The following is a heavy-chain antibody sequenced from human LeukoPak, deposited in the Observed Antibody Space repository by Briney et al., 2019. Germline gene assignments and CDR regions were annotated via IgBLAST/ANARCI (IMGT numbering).Heavy chain of an antibody. CDR2: INPSGGST. CDR3: ARQGTYSSAIGMGY. J-gene: IGHJ4*02. Sequence: ASVNVSFTASGYTFNNHYMYWVRQAPGQGLEWMGVINPSGGSTSYAQKFQGRVTMTRDTSTRTVYMEVNSLRSEDTAVYYCARQGTYSSAIGMGYWGQGTLVTVSS. D-gene: IGHD6-19*01. V-gene: IGHV1-46*02. CDR1: GYTFNNHY.